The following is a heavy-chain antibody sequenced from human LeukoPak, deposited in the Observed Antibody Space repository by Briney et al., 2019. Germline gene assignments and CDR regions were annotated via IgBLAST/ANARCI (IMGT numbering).Heavy chain of an antibody. CDR1: GGSFSGYH. CDR3: ARVVVPAYNYYYYYGMDV. V-gene: IGHV4-34*01. J-gene: IGHJ6*04. D-gene: IGHD2-2*01. Sequence: SETLSLTCAVYGGSFSGYHWSWIRQPPGKGLEWIGEINHSGSTNYNPSLKSRVTISVDTSKNQFSLKLSSMTAADTAVNYCARVVVPAYNYYYYYGMDVWGKGTTVTVSS. CDR2: INHSGST.